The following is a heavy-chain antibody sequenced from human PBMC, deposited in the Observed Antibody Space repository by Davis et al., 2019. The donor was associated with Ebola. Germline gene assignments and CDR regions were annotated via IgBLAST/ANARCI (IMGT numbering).Heavy chain of an antibody. J-gene: IGHJ6*02. CDR3: ATCTGHYYYYGMDV. CDR1: GGSISSSSYY. Sequence: MPGGSLRLSCTVSGGSISSSSYYWGWIRQPPGKGLEWIGSIYYSGSTYYNPSLKSRVTISVDTSKNQFSLKMSSVTAADTAVYYCATCTGHYYYYGMDVWGQGTTVTVSS. CDR2: IYYSGST. V-gene: IGHV4-39*01. D-gene: IGHD2-8*01.